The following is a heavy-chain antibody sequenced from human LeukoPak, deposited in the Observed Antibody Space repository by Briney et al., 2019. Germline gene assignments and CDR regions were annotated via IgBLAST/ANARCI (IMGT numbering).Heavy chain of an antibody. CDR3: ARRGYCSSTSCYEYWFDP. V-gene: IGHV4-39*01. J-gene: IGHJ5*02. D-gene: IGHD2-2*01. CDR2: IYYSGST. Sequence: SETLSLTCTVSGVSISSNSYYWGWMRPPPGKGLEWIGIIYYSGSTYYNPSLNSRLTITVDTSKNQFSLKLSSVTATDTAVDYCARRGYCSSTSCYEYWFDPWGQGTLVTVAS. CDR1: GVSISSNSYY.